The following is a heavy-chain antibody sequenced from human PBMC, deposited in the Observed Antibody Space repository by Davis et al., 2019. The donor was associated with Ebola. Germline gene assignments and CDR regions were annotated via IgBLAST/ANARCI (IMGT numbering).Heavy chain of an antibody. CDR2: LSGSGGSL. Sequence: PGGSLRLSCAASGFTFSSHAMGWVRQAPGQGLEWLSGLSGSGGSLYYADSVKGRFTISRDNSKDTLYLRMNRLRAEDTAVYYCARDSSFDWLFPSFDYWGQGTLVTVSS. D-gene: IGHD3-9*01. V-gene: IGHV3-23*01. J-gene: IGHJ4*02. CDR3: ARDSSFDWLFPSFDY. CDR1: GFTFSSHA.